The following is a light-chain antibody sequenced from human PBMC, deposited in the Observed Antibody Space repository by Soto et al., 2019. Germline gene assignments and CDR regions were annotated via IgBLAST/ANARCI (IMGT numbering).Light chain of an antibody. V-gene: IGLV2-11*01. CDR2: HVG. CDR3: SSYTAGRTFV. J-gene: IGLJ2*01. Sequence: QSVLTQPRSVSGSPGPSVTISCSGTSSDVGGYEYVSWYQQHPGKAPRLLIYHVGQRPSGVPDRFAGSKSGTTASLTISGLQADDEAEYFCSSYTAGRTFVCGGGTTLTVL. CDR1: SSDVGGYEY.